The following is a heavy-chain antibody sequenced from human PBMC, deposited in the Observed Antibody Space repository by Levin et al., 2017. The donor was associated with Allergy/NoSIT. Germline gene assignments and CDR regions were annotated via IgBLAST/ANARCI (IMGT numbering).Heavy chain of an antibody. Sequence: SQTLSLTCAVSGGSISSSNWWSWVRQPPGKGLEWIGEIYHSGSTNYNSSLKSRVTISVDKSKNQFSLKLSSVTAADTAVYYCARVLCSSTSCDDWFDPWGQGTLVTVSS. J-gene: IGHJ5*02. CDR3: ARVLCSSTSCDDWFDP. CDR2: IYHSGST. CDR1: GGSISSSNW. D-gene: IGHD2-2*01. V-gene: IGHV4-4*02.